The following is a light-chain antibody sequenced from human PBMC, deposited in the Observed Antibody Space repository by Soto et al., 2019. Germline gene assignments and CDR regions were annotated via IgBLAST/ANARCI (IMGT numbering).Light chain of an antibody. CDR3: QQYGSSPWT. CDR2: GAS. CDR1: QSVSSNY. Sequence: EIVLTQSPDTLSLSPGERATLSCRASQSVSSNYLAWYQQKPGQAPRPLIYGASSRAPGVPERFSGSGSGTDFTLTISRLEPEDFAVYYCQQYGSSPWTFGQGTRVEIK. V-gene: IGKV3-20*01. J-gene: IGKJ1*01.